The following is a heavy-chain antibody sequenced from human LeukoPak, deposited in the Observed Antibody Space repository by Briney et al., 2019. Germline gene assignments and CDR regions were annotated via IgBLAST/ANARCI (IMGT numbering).Heavy chain of an antibody. J-gene: IGHJ4*02. CDR2: INHSGST. D-gene: IGHD3-16*01. Sequence: PSETLSLTCAVSGGSISSSNWWSWVRQPPGKGLEWIGEINHSGSTNYNPSLKSRVTISVDKSKNQFSPKLNSVTAADTAVYYCARVAGYTDYVWVDYWGQGTLVTVSS. CDR3: ARVAGYTDYVWVDY. CDR1: GGSISSSNW. V-gene: IGHV4-4*02.